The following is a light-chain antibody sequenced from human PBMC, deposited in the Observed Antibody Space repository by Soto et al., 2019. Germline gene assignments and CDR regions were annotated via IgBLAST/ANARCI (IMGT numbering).Light chain of an antibody. CDR2: EAS. CDR3: HQRSNWPT. CDR1: QSVSTY. Sequence: ESVVTQSPVTLSLSPGERATLSCRASQSVSTYLAWYQQKPGQAPRLLIYEASSRATGIPGRFSGSGSGTDFTLTISSLEPEDFAVYYCHQRSNWPTFGQGTRLASK. V-gene: IGKV3-11*01. J-gene: IGKJ5*01.